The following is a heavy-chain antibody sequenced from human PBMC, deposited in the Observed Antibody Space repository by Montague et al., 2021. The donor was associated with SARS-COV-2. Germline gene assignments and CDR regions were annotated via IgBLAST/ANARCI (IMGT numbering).Heavy chain of an antibody. CDR1: GFTFNTEA. J-gene: IGHJ5*02. V-gene: IGHV3-23*01. CDR3: AKMGTNWYPDWFDP. Sequence: SLRLSCAASGFTFNTEAMSWVGQAPGKGLQWVSYISVGAETTYYADSVKGRFTISRDNSNSTVYLQMNNLRPEDTAVYFCAKMGTNWYPDWFDPWGQGTLVTVSS. D-gene: IGHD6-13*01. CDR2: ISVGAETT.